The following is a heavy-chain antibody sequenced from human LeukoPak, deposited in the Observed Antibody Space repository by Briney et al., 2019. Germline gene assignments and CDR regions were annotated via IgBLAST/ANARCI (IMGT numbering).Heavy chain of an antibody. V-gene: IGHV3-21*01. J-gene: IGHJ3*02. D-gene: IGHD4-17*01. CDR1: GFTFSSYS. Sequence: GGSLRLSCAASGFTFSSYSMNWVRQAPGRGLEWVSSISSSSSYIYYADSVKGRFTISRDNAKNSLYLQMNSLRAEDTAVYYCATSTTEGAFDIWGQGTMVTVSS. CDR2: ISSSSSYI. CDR3: ATSTTEGAFDI.